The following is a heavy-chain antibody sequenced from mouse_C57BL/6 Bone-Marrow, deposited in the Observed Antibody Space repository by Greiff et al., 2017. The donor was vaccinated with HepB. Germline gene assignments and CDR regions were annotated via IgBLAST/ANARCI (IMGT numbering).Heavy chain of an antibody. J-gene: IGHJ3*02. CDR2: ISSGSSTI. Sequence: EVLLVEPGGGLVKPGASLKLSCAASGFTFSDYGMHWVRQAPEKGLEWVAYISSGSSTIYYADKMKGRFTISRDNTQSTLFLQVTRLGSEDTAMYYCARGRCVSWWGRRTLVALSA. V-gene: IGHV5-17*01. CDR3: ARGRCVSW. CDR1: GFTFSDYG.